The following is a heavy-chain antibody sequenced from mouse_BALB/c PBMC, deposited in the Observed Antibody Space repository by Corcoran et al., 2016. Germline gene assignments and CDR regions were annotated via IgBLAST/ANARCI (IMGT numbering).Heavy chain of an antibody. CDR3: ARDYDYNVDY. D-gene: IGHD2-4*01. CDR1: GYTFTDYY. V-gene: IGHV1-26*01. Sequence: EVQLQQSGPELVKPGASVKMSCKASGYTFTDYYMKWVKHGHGKSLEWIGDINPNNGGTSYNQKFKGKATLTVDKSSSTAYMQLNSLTSEDSAVYYCARDYDYNVDYWGQGTTLTVSS. J-gene: IGHJ2*01. CDR2: INPNNGGT.